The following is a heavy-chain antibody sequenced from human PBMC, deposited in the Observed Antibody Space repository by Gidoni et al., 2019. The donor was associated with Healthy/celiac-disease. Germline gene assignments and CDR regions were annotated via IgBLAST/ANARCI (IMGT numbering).Heavy chain of an antibody. CDR1: GFTFSNAW. CDR3: TTGFRQLVDSYYYYYGMDV. CDR2: IKSKTDGGTT. V-gene: IGHV3-15*07. D-gene: IGHD6-6*01. J-gene: IGHJ6*02. Sequence: EVQLVESGGALVKPGGSLRLSCAASGFTFSNAWMNWVRQAPGKGLEWVGRIKSKTDGGTTDYAAPVKGRFTISRDDSKNTLYLQMNSLKTEDTAVYYCTTGFRQLVDSYYYYYGMDVWGQGTTVTVSS.